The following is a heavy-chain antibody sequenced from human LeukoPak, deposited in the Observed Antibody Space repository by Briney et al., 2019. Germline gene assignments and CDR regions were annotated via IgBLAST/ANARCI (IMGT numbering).Heavy chain of an antibody. CDR3: ARVGVVPAAISPYNYGMDV. D-gene: IGHD2-2*01. V-gene: IGHV3-74*01. J-gene: IGHJ6*04. Sequence: PGGSLRLSCAASGFTFSSYWMHWVRQAPGKGLVWVSRINSDGSSTSYADSVKGRFTISRDNAKNTLYLQMNSLRAEDTAVYYCARVGVVPAAISPYNYGMDVWGKGTTVTVSS. CDR1: GFTFSSYW. CDR2: INSDGSST.